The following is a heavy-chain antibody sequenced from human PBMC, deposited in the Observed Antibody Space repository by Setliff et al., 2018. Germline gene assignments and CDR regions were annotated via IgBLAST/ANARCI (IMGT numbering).Heavy chain of an antibody. D-gene: IGHD7-27*01. J-gene: IGHJ4*02. Sequence: ASVKVSCKASGYTFTSYDINWVRQATGQGLEWMGWMNPNSGNTGYAQKCQGRVTMTRNTSISTAYMELSRLTSEATAVYFCARGWAALGIIGYWGQGTLVTVS. CDR2: MNPNSGNT. CDR1: GYTFTSYD. CDR3: ARGWAALGIIGY. V-gene: IGHV1-8*02.